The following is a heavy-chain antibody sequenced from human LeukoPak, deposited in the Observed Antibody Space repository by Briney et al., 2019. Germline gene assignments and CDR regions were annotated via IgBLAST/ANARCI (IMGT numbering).Heavy chain of an antibody. CDR2: INGGGTST. J-gene: IGHJ4*02. V-gene: IGHV3-23*01. D-gene: IGHD4-11*01. CDR1: GFTFTSYA. CDR3: AKGGSSYSEMDY. Sequence: GGSLRLSCAASGFTFTSYAMSWVRQAPGKGLQWVSVINGGGTSTDYAGSVKGRFTISRDNSKNTLYLQMNSLRAEDTAIYYCAKGGSSYSEMDYWGQGTLVTVSS.